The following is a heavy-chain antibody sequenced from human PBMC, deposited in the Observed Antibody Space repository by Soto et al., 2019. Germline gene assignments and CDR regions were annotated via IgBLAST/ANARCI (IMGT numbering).Heavy chain of an antibody. CDR1: GVSVSSGSHY. CDR3: ARVELLSQAYYFDY. J-gene: IGHJ4*02. Sequence: SETLSLTCSVSGVSVSSGSHYWSWIRQSPGKGLEWIGFIYYSGSTNYNPSLKSRVTISVDTSKNQFSLKLSSVTAADTAVYYCARVELLSQAYYFDYWGQGTLVTVSS. V-gene: IGHV4-61*01. D-gene: IGHD1-26*01. CDR2: IYYSGST.